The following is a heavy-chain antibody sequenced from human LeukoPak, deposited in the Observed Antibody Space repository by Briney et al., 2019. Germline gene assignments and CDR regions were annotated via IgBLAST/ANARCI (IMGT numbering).Heavy chain of an antibody. Sequence: PGRSLRLSCAASGFTFSSYGMHWVRQAPGKGLEWVAVVWDDGSSQNYADSVKGRFTISRDNSKNMLYLQMNCLRAEDTAVYYCAKDQWNPDYWGQGTLVSVSS. J-gene: IGHJ4*02. D-gene: IGHD6-19*01. CDR2: VWDDGSSQ. V-gene: IGHV3-33*06. CDR3: AKDQWNPDY. CDR1: GFTFSSYG.